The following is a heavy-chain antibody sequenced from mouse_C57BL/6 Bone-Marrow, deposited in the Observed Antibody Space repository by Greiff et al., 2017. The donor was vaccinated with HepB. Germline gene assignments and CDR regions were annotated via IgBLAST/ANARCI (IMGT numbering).Heavy chain of an antibody. J-gene: IGHJ3*01. D-gene: IGHD2-4*01. V-gene: IGHV7-1*01. CDR1: GFTFSDFY. CDR3: ARDLYDYDGGFAY. CDR2: SRNKANDYTT. Sequence: EVKVVESGGGLVQSGRSLRLSCATSGFTFSDFYMEWVRQAPGKGLEWIAASRNKANDYTTEYSASVKGRFIVSRDTSQSILYLQMNALRAEDTAIYYCARDLYDYDGGFAYWGQGTLVTVSA.